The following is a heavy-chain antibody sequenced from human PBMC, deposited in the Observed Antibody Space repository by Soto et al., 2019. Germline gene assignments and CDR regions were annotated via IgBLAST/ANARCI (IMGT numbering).Heavy chain of an antibody. CDR2: INSDGSRT. D-gene: IGHD3-22*01. J-gene: IGHJ4*02. CDR1: GFTFSSYW. CDR3: ARALTYYYDIDY. V-gene: IGHV3-74*01. Sequence: PGGSLRLSCAASGFTFSSYWMHWVRQAPGKGPVWVSRINSDGSRTTYADSVKGRFTISRDNAKNMLHLQMNSLRAEDTAVYYCARALTYYYDIDYWGQGTLVTVSS.